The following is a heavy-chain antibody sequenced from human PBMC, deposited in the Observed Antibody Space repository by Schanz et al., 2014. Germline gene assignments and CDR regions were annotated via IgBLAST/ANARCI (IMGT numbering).Heavy chain of an antibody. D-gene: IGHD5-18*01. J-gene: IGHJ6*02. Sequence: VQLVESGGGLVQPGGSLRLSCAASRFTFSNYAMSWVRQAPGKGLEWVAVIYSGGSTFYTDSVKGRFTISRDNSKNTLYLQMNSLIAEDTAVYYCTTGGRRGYSHYFYGMDVWGQGTTVTVSS. V-gene: IGHV3-66*01. CDR1: RFTFSNYA. CDR2: IYSGGST. CDR3: TTGGRRGYSHYFYGMDV.